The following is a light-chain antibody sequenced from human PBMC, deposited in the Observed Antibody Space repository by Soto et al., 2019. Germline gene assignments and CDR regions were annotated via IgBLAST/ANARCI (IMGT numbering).Light chain of an antibody. Sequence: EIVLTQSPATLSLSPGERATLSCRASQSVSNFLAWYQQKPGQAPRLLISDASNRTTGIPGRFSGSGSGTGFGLTISRLEAGDFAVYYCHQRSNWPWTFGQGTKVEIK. CDR1: QSVSNF. J-gene: IGKJ1*01. V-gene: IGKV3-11*01. CDR2: DAS. CDR3: HQRSNWPWT.